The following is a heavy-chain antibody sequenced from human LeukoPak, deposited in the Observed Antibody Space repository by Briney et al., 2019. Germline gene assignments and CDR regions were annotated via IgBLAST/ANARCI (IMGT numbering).Heavy chain of an antibody. J-gene: IGHJ4*02. CDR3: ARVDSSGWSGLDY. V-gene: IGHV3-21*01. D-gene: IGHD6-19*01. CDR2: ISSSSSHI. Sequence: PGGSLRLSCAASGFTFSSYSMNWVRQAPGKGLEWVSSISSSSSHIYYADSVKGRFTISRDNAKNSLYLQMNSLRAEDTAVYYCARVDSSGWSGLDYWGQGTLVTVSS. CDR1: GFTFSSYS.